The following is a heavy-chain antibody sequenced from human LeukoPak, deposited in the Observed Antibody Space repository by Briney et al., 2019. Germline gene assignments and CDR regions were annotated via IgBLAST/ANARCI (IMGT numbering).Heavy chain of an antibody. CDR3: ARSIAAAGMRFDP. D-gene: IGHD6-13*01. CDR1: GYSFTSYW. J-gene: IGHJ5*02. CDR2: IYPGDSDT. Sequence: GESLKISCKGSGYSFTSYWIGWVRQMPGEGLEWMGIIYPGDSDTRYSPSFQGQVTISADKSISTAYLQWSSLKASDTAMYYCARSIAAAGMRFDPWGQGTLVTVSS. V-gene: IGHV5-51*01.